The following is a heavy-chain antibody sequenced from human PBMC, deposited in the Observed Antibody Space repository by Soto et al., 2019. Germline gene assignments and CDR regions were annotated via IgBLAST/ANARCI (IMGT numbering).Heavy chain of an antibody. V-gene: IGHV3-11*04. J-gene: IGHJ4*02. Sequence: PVGSLRLSCGASGFTFSDDYMSWIRQAPGKGLEWVSYISSSGGTIYYADSVKGRFTISRDNAKNSLFLQMNSLRAEDTAVYYCAKELGAVAGTGTFDYWGQGTLVTVSS. CDR2: ISSSGGTI. D-gene: IGHD6-19*01. CDR3: AKELGAVAGTGTFDY. CDR1: GFTFSDDY.